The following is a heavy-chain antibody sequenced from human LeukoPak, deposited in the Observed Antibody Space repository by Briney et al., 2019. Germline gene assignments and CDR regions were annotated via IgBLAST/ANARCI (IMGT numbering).Heavy chain of an antibody. J-gene: IGHJ4*02. CDR1: GGSISPYY. Sequence: SETLSLTCTVSGGSISPYYWSWIRQPPGKGLEWIGYIYYTGGTNYNASLQSRVTISVDTSKNQFSLKLSSVTAADTAIYYCARVASWRGEFDYWGQGTLVTVSS. V-gene: IGHV4-59*01. D-gene: IGHD3-3*01. CDR3: ARVASWRGEFDY. CDR2: IYYTGGT.